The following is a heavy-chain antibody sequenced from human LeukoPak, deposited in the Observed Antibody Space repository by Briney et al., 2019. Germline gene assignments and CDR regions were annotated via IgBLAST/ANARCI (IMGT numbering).Heavy chain of an antibody. V-gene: IGHV4-34*01. D-gene: IGHD5-12*01. Sequence: GSLRLSCAASGFTFSRSSMNWVRQAPGKGLEWIGEINYSGSTNYNPSLKSRVTISVDTSKNQFSLKLSSVTAADTAVYYCARGRGGYPDWGQGTMVTVSS. CDR3: ARGRGGYPD. CDR1: GFTFSRSS. J-gene: IGHJ3*01. CDR2: INYSGST.